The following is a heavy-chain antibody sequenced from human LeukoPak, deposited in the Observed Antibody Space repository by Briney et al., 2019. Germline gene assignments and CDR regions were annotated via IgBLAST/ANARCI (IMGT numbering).Heavy chain of an antibody. D-gene: IGHD2-2*01. J-gene: IGHJ2*01. Sequence: SETLSLTCTVSGGSISSYYWSWIRQPPGKGLEWIGYIYYSGSTYYNPSLKSRVTISVDTSKNQFSLKLSSVTAADMAVYYCARLCSSTSCYPNWYFDLWGRGTLVTVSS. CDR1: GGSISSYY. CDR2: IYYSGST. CDR3: ARLCSSTSCYPNWYFDL. V-gene: IGHV4-59*08.